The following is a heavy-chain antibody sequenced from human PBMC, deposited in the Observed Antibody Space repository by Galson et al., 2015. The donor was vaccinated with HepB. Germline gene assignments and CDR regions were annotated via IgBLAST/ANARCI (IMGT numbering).Heavy chain of an antibody. D-gene: IGHD6-13*01. J-gene: IGHJ1*01. CDR2: ISGSGGST. Sequence: SLRLSCAASGFTFSSFAMSWVRQAPGKGLEWVSVISGSGGSTYYADSVKGRFTIARDNSKNTLYLQMNSLRAEDTAVYYCAKDRGSSWYWYFQHWGQGTLVTVSS. V-gene: IGHV3-23*01. CDR3: AKDRGSSWYWYFQH. CDR1: GFTFSSFA.